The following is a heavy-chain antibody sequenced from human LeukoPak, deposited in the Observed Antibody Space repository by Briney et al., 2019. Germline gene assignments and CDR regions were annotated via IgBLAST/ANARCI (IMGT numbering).Heavy chain of an antibody. J-gene: IGHJ4*02. Sequence: PGGSLRLSCAASGFTYSSYEMNWVRQAPGKGLEWVSYISSSGSIIYCADSVKGRFTISRDNAKNSLYLQMNSLRAEDTALYYCARSSGYYYLCDYWGPGTLVTVSS. CDR2: ISSSGSII. CDR1: GFTYSSYE. V-gene: IGHV3-48*03. CDR3: ARSSGYYYLCDY. D-gene: IGHD3-22*01.